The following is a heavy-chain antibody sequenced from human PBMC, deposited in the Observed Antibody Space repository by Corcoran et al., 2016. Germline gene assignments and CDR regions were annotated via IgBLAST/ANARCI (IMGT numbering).Heavy chain of an antibody. CDR1: GFTFSSYG. CDR2: IWYDGSNK. D-gene: IGHD1-26*01. V-gene: IGHV3-33*01. CDR3: ARVVGATTYFDY. Sequence: QVQLVESGGGVVQPGRSLRLSCAASGFTFSSYGMHWVRQAPGKGLEWVAVIWYDGSNKYYADSVKGRFTISRDNAKNTLYLQMNSLRAEDTALYYCARVVGATTYFDYWGQGTLVTVSS. J-gene: IGHJ4*02.